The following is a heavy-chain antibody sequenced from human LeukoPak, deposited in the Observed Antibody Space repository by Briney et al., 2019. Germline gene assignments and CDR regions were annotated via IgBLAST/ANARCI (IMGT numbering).Heavy chain of an antibody. CDR1: GFTFSTYA. D-gene: IGHD6-25*01. V-gene: IGHV3-30*02. CDR2: IWPDRSKK. CDR3: AKISSSAESNFDY. Sequence: GGSLRLSCAASGFTFSTYAMHWVRQAPGKGLEWVAFIWPDRSKKYYADSVKGRFAISRENSKNTVYLQMNDLRPEDTALYFCAKISSSAESNFDYWSQGTLLTVSS. J-gene: IGHJ4*02.